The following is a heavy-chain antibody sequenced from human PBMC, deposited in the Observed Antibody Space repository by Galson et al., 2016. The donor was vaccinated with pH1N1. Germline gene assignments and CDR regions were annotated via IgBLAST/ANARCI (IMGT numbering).Heavy chain of an antibody. CDR1: GGSFAKYA. V-gene: IGHV1-69*13. CDR3: ARPGRTETTKEGFAWGHGMDV. Sequence: SVKVSCKASGGSFAKYAVSWVRQAPGQGLEWMGRIIPIYGTPNYAQKFQDRLTITADEYTTTVYMELNSLISADTAIYYCARPGRTETTKEGFAWGHGMDVWGQGTTGTVSS. J-gene: IGHJ6*02. D-gene: IGHD1-1*01. CDR2: IIPIYGTP.